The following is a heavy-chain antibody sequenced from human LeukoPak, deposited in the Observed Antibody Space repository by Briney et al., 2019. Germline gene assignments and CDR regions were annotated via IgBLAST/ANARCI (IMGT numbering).Heavy chain of an antibody. J-gene: IGHJ4*02. CDR2: IWYDGGNK. Sequence: GGSLRLSCAASGFTFSSYGMHWVRQAPGKGLEWVAVIWYDGGNKYYADSVKGRFTISRDNSKNTLYLQMNSLRAEDTAVYYCARDGEEQWLASRTEFDYWGQGTLVTVSS. CDR3: ARDGEEQWLASRTEFDY. D-gene: IGHD6-19*01. CDR1: GFTFSSYG. V-gene: IGHV3-33*01.